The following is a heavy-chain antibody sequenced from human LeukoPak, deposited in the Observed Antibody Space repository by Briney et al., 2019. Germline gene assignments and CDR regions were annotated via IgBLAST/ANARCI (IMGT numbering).Heavy chain of an antibody. Sequence: PSETLSLTCAVYGGSFSGYYWSWIRQPPGKGLEWIGEINHSGSTNYNPSLKSRVTISVDTSKNQFSLKLSSVTAADTAVYYCARVRYCSSTSCYGAYYFDYWGQGTLVTVSS. CDR2: INHSGST. J-gene: IGHJ4*02. CDR1: GGSFSGYY. D-gene: IGHD2-2*01. CDR3: ARVRYCSSTSCYGAYYFDY. V-gene: IGHV4-34*01.